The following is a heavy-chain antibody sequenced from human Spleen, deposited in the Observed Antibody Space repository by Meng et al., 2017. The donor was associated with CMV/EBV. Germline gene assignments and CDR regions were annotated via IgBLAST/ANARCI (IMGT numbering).Heavy chain of an antibody. J-gene: IGHJ4*02. CDR3: ARETYDSSGYYLDY. CDR1: GGSINSGDYY. Sequence: SETLSLTCTVSGGSINSGDYYWSWIRQPPGKGLEWIGYIYYSGSTYYNPSLKSRVTISVDTSKNQFSVKLRSVTAADTAVYYCARETYDSSGYYLDYWGQGTLVTVSS. CDR2: IYYSGST. V-gene: IGHV4-30-4*08. D-gene: IGHD3-22*01.